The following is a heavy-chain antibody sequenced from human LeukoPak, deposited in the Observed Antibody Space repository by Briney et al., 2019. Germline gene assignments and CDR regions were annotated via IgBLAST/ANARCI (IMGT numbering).Heavy chain of an antibody. V-gene: IGHV3-23*01. CDR3: ARDNSSGLPFDY. CDR2: INNSGGNT. D-gene: IGHD6-19*01. CDR1: GFTFSSYA. J-gene: IGHJ4*02. Sequence: PGGSLRLSCAGSGFTFSSYAMSWVRQAPGQGLEWVSTINNSGGNTYYADSVKGRFTISRENSKNTLYLQMNSLRAEDTAVYYCARDNSSGLPFDYWGQGTLVTVSS.